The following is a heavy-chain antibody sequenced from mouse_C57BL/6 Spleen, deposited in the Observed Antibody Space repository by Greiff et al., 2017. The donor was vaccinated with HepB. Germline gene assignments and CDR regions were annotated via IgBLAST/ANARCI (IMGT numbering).Heavy chain of an antibody. D-gene: IGHD3-2*02. CDR3: AREETAQEVYCDY. Sequence: EVQLQQSGPVLVKPGASVKMSCKASGYTFTDYYMNWVKQSHGKSLEWIGVINPYNGGTSYNQKFKGKATLTVDTSSSTAYMELNSLTSEDAAVYYGAREETAQEVYCDYWGQGTTLTVSS. J-gene: IGHJ2*01. V-gene: IGHV1-19*01. CDR1: GYTFTDYY. CDR2: INPYNGGT.